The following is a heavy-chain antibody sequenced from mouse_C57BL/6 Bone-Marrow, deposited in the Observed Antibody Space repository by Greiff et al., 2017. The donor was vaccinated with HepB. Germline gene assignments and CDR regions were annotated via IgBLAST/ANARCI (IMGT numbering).Heavy chain of an antibody. CDR2: ISYDGSN. Sequence: DVQLQESGPGLVKPSQSLSLTCSVTGYSITSGYYWNWIRQFPGNKLEWMGYISYDGSNNYNPSLKNRISITRDTSKYQFFLKLNSVTTEDTATYYCARDYGPAWFAYWGQGTLVTVSA. D-gene: IGHD1-1*01. V-gene: IGHV3-6*01. CDR3: ARDYGPAWFAY. CDR1: GYSITSGYY. J-gene: IGHJ3*01.